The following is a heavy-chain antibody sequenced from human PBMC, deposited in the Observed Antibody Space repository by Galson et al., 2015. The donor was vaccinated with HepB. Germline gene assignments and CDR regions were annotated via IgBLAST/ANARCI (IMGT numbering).Heavy chain of an antibody. CDR3: ARGVRLEGHDY. CDR2: IYYSGST. Sequence: TLSLTCTVSGGSISSGGYYWSWIRQHPGKGLEWIGYIYYSGSTYYNPSLKSRVTISVDTSKNQFSLKLSSVTAEDTAVYYCARGVRLEGHDYWGQGTLVTVSS. V-gene: IGHV4-31*03. D-gene: IGHD5-12*01. J-gene: IGHJ4*02. CDR1: GGSISSGGYY.